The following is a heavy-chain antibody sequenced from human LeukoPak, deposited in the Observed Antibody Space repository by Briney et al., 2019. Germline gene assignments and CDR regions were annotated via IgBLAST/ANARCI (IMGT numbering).Heavy chain of an antibody. J-gene: IGHJ3*02. CDR3: ARGLTGHDAFDI. V-gene: IGHV3-48*01. D-gene: IGHD3-16*01. CDR2: ISSSSSTI. CDR1: GFTFSSYS. Sequence: GGSLRLSCEASGFTFSSYSMNWVRQAPGKGLEWVSYISSSSSTIYYADSVKGRFTISRDNAKNSLYLQMNSLRAKDTAVYYCARGLTGHDAFDIWGQGTMVTVSS.